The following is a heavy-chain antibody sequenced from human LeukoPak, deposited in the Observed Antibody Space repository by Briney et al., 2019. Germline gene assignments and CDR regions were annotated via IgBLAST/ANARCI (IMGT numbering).Heavy chain of an antibody. CDR1: GFTFSDYY. V-gene: IGHV3-7*01. J-gene: IGHJ4*02. CDR2: IKQDGSEK. CDR3: ARDQSGYYDY. Sequence: PGGSLRLSCAASGFTFSDYYMSWIRQAPGKGLEWVANIKQDGSEKYYVDSVKGRFTISRDNAKNSLYLQMNSLRAEDTAVYYCARDQSGYYDYWGQGTLVTVSS. D-gene: IGHD3-3*01.